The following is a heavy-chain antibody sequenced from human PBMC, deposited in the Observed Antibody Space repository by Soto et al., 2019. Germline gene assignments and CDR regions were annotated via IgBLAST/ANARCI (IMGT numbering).Heavy chain of an antibody. V-gene: IGHV2-26*01. J-gene: IGHJ6*02. D-gene: IGHD6-19*01. CDR1: GFSLSNARMG. CDR2: IFSNDEK. CDR3: ARIRQWLVPGTGYYGMDV. Sequence: QVTLKESGPVLVKPTETLTLTCTVSGFSLSNARMGVSWIRQPPGKALEWLAHIFSNDEKSYSTSLKSRLTISKDXXKXQXXLTMTNMDPVDTATYYCARIRQWLVPGTGYYGMDVWGQGTTVTVSS.